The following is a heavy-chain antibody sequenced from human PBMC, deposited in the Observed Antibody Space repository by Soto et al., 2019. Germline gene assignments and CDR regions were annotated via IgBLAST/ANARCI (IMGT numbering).Heavy chain of an antibody. CDR3: ARDMGVFWSGYPEGGFDY. CDR1: GFTFTNYW. D-gene: IGHD3-3*01. Sequence: EAQLVESGGGLVQPGGSLRLSCAASGFTFTNYWMSGIRQAPGKGLEWVANIKQDGSEKYYADSAKGRFIISRDNAKTSLYLQMNSLRAEDTAVYYCARDMGVFWSGYPEGGFDYWGQGTPVTVSS. CDR2: IKQDGSEK. J-gene: IGHJ4*02. V-gene: IGHV3-7*01.